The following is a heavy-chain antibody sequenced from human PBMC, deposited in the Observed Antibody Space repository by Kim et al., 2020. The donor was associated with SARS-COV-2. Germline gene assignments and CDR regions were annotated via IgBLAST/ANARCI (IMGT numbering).Heavy chain of an antibody. V-gene: IGHV1-18*01. CDR3: ARASPEWTSNH. J-gene: IGHJ5*02. Sequence: ASVKVSCKVSGFTFSNFSITWVRQAPGQGLEWMGGISAYNGKTIHAQKFQDRVTMTKDTSTSTAYMELRSLRPDDTAVYYCARASPEWTSNHWGQGTLGT. D-gene: IGHD2-8*01. CDR1: GFTFSNFS. CDR2: ISAYNGKT.